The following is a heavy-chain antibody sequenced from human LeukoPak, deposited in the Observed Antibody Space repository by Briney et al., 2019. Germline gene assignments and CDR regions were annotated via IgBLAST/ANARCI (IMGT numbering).Heavy chain of an antibody. D-gene: IGHD3-10*01. J-gene: IGHJ4*02. Sequence: SETLSLTCTVSGGSISSSSYYWGWIRQPPGKGPEWIGSIYYSGSTYYNPSLKSRVTISVDTSKNQFSLKLSSVTAADTAVYYCAKEGYGSGSYTYFDYWGQGTLVTVSS. CDR2: IYYSGST. CDR3: AKEGYGSGSYTYFDY. V-gene: IGHV4-39*07. CDR1: GGSISSSSYY.